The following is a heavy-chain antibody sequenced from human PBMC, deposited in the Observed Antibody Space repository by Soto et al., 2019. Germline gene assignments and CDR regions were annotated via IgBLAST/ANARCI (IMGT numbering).Heavy chain of an antibody. J-gene: IGHJ4*02. CDR1: GFTFSSYS. V-gene: IGHV3-21*04. Sequence: PGGSLRLSCAASGFTFSSYSMNWVRQAPGKGLEWVSSISSSSSYIYYADSVKGRFTISRDNAKNSLSLQMNSLRAGDTAVSYCVQDGGYCSSSTCYAPRNHYFDSWGQGTLVTV. CDR2: ISSSSSYI. CDR3: VQDGGYCSSSTCYAPRNHYFDS. D-gene: IGHD2-2*01.